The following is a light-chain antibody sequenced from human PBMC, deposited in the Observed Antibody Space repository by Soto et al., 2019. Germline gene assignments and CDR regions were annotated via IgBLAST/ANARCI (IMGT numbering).Light chain of an antibody. CDR3: QQYGSSPPWT. Sequence: EIVLTQSPCTLSVSPGERATLSCRASQSVSSSYLAWYQQKPGQAPRLLIYGASSRATGIPDRFSGSGSGTDFTLTISRLEPEDFAVYYCQQYGSSPPWTFGQGTKVEIK. J-gene: IGKJ1*01. CDR2: GAS. CDR1: QSVSSSY. V-gene: IGKV3-20*01.